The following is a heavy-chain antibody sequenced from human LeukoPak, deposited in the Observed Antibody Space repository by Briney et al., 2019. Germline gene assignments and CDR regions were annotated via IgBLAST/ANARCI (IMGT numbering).Heavy chain of an antibody. J-gene: IGHJ5*02. Sequence: SETLSLTCAVYGGSFSGYYWSWIRQPPGKGLEWIGEINHSGSTNYNPSHKSRVTISVDTSKNQFSLKLSSVTAADTAVYYCARQMATIRPWFDPWGQGTLVTVSS. V-gene: IGHV4-34*01. CDR3: ARQMATIRPWFDP. D-gene: IGHD5-24*01. CDR1: GGSFSGYY. CDR2: INHSGST.